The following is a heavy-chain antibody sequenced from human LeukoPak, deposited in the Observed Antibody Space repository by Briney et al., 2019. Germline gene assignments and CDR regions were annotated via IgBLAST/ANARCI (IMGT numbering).Heavy chain of an antibody. V-gene: IGHV3-23*01. CDR1: GLTFSSYA. J-gene: IGHJ3*02. Sequence: GGSLRLSCAASGLTFSSYAMSWVRQAPGKGLEWVSAISGSGGSTYYADSVRGWFTSCRDNSKNTLYLQMNSRRAEDTAVYYCAKDRRKMGWREDAFDIWGQGTMVTVSS. CDR3: AKDRRKMGWREDAFDI. CDR2: ISGSGGST. D-gene: IGHD5-24*01.